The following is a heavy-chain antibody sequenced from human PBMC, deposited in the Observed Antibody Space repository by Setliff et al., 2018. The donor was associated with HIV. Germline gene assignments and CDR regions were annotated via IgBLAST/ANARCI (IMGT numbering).Heavy chain of an antibody. J-gene: IGHJ4*02. CDR2: IYYSGST. Sequence: PSETLSLTCTVSGGSIRSGGYYWSWIRQHPGKGLEWIGYIYYSGSTYYNPSLKSRVTISVDTSKNQFPLRLSSVTAADTAVYYCARSPGPSYCSGGSCYDYFDYWGQGTLVTVSS. V-gene: IGHV4-31*03. CDR1: GGSIRSGGYY. D-gene: IGHD2-15*01. CDR3: ARSPGPSYCSGGSCYDYFDY.